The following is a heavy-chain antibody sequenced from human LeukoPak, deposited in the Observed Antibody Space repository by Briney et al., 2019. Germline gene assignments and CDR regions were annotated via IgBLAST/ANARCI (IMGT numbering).Heavy chain of an antibody. D-gene: IGHD2-2*01. CDR3: ARTTEDCSSTSCYQYWFDP. CDR1: GGSFSGYY. CDR2: INHRGST. J-gene: IGHJ5*02. Sequence: PSETLSLTCAVYGGSFSGYYWSWIRQPPGKGLEWIGEINHRGSTNYNPSLKSRVTISVDTSKNQISLKVRSATAADTAVYYCARTTEDCSSTSCYQYWFDPWGQGTLVTVSS. V-gene: IGHV4-34*01.